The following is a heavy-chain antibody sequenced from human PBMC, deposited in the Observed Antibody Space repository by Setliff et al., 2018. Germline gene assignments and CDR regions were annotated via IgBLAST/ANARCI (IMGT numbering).Heavy chain of an antibody. CDR3: ARDGEYDYGDYVRFDY. CDR2: FDPEDGET. Sequence: GASVKVSCKVSGYTLTELSMHWVRQAPGKGLEWMGGFDPEDGETIYAQKFQGRVTMTEDTSTDTAYMELSSLRSEDTAVYYCARDGEYDYGDYVRFDYWGQGTLVTISS. CDR1: GYTLTELS. D-gene: IGHD4-17*01. V-gene: IGHV1-24*01. J-gene: IGHJ4*02.